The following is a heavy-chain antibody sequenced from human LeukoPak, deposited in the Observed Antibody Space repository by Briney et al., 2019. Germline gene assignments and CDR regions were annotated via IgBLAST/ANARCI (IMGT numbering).Heavy chain of an antibody. V-gene: IGHV5-10-1*01. CDR2: IDPSDSYT. Sequence: GESLKISCKGSGYIFTSYWITWVRQMPGKGLEWMGRIDPSDSYTNYSPSFQGHVTISADKSISTACLQWSSLKASDIAMYYCAARARDYGDFDFDYWGQGTLVTVSS. J-gene: IGHJ4*02. CDR3: AARARDYGDFDFDY. D-gene: IGHD4-17*01. CDR1: GYIFTSYW.